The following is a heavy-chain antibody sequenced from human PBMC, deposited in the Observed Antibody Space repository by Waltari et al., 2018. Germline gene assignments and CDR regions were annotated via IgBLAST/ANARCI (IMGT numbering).Heavy chain of an antibody. CDR3: ARTPLEMATISGWFDP. CDR2: IYHSGST. CDR1: GYSISSGYY. Sequence: QVQLQESGPGLVKHSETLSLTCTVSGYSISSGYYWGWIRPPPGKGLEWIGSIYHSGSTYYNPSLKSRVTISVDTSKNQFSLKLSSVTAADTAVYYCARTPLEMATISGWFDPWGQGTLVTVSS. J-gene: IGHJ5*02. V-gene: IGHV4-38-2*02. D-gene: IGHD5-12*01.